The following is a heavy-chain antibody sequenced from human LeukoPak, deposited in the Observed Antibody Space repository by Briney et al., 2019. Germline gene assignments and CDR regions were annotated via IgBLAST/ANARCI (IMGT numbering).Heavy chain of an antibody. V-gene: IGHV3-33*06. CDR2: IWSDGSEK. D-gene: IGHD3/OR15-3a*01. CDR3: AKDAQRGFDFSNSLES. J-gene: IGHJ4*02. Sequence: GGSLRLSCAGSGFTFSDYAMHWVRQAPGKGLEWVAVIWSDGSEKYYGDSVKGRFTISRDNSKKTVYLQMNSLRVEDTAVYYCAKDAQRGFDFSNSLESWGQGTLVTVSS. CDR1: GFTFSDYA.